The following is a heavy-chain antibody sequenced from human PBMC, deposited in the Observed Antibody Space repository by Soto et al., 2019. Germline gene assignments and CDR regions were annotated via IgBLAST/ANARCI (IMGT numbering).Heavy chain of an antibody. D-gene: IGHD1-26*01. CDR1: GFTFSNAW. J-gene: IGHJ4*02. V-gene: IGHV3-15*05. CDR2: IKSQGDGGTA. Sequence: PGGSLRLSCAASGFTFSNAWMTWVRQAPGKGLEWVGRIKSQGDGGTADYAAPVKGRFSMSRDDSVNTLFLQMNSLNSEDTAVYYCTHRNRAVGVLDHWGRGILVTVSS. CDR3: THRNRAVGVLDH.